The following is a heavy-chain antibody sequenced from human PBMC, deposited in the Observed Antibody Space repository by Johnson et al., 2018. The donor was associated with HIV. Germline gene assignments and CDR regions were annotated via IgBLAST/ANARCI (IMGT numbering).Heavy chain of an antibody. Sequence: VQLVESGGGLVQPGGSLRLSCAASGFTFSSYAINWVRQAPGKGLQWVSAISYSGSSTYYADSVKGRFTISRDNSRSTVYLHMINLRADDTALYYCAREISRYYYDYAAFDLWGQGTTVTVSS. CDR3: AREISRYYYDYAAFDL. V-gene: IGHV3-23*04. CDR2: ISYSGSST. D-gene: IGHD3-22*01. J-gene: IGHJ3*01. CDR1: GFTFSSYA.